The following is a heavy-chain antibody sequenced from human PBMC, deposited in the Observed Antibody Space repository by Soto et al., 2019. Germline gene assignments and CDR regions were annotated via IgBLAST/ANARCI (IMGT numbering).Heavy chain of an antibody. D-gene: IGHD3-10*01. CDR2: IYYSGNT. Sequence: QLQLQESGPGLVKPSETLSLTCTVSGGSISSDIHYWGWIRQPPGKGLEWIGTIYYSGNTHYNPSLRRRVTISMDTSKNQFSLRLTSVTAADTAVYYCARHTDCGSGSSCLGSDNMDTDAFDIWGQGTMVTVS. CDR1: GGSISSDIHY. V-gene: IGHV4-39*01. CDR3: ARHTDCGSGSSCLGSDNMDTDAFDI. J-gene: IGHJ3*02.